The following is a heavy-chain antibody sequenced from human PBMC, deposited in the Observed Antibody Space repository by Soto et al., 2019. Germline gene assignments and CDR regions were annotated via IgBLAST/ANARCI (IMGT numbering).Heavy chain of an antibody. CDR3: ARDKRMVRGVLLDYYYYGMDV. CDR2: IYYSGST. Sequence: SETLSLTCTVSGGSISSGGYYWSWIRQHPGKGLEWIGYIYYSGSTYYNPSLKSRVTISVDTSKNQFSLKLSSVTAADTAVYYCARDKRMVRGVLLDYYYYGMDVWGHGTTVPVSS. J-gene: IGHJ6*02. V-gene: IGHV4-31*03. D-gene: IGHD3-10*01. CDR1: GGSISSGGYY.